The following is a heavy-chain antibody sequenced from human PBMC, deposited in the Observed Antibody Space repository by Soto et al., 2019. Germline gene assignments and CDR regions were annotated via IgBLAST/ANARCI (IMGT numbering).Heavy chain of an antibody. D-gene: IGHD1-26*01. J-gene: IGHJ6*01. Sequence: GASVKVSCKASGYSFTSYGVSWVRQAPGQGLEWMGWISGYDGKTNYAQKFQGRVTLITDTSTTTAYMELRSLRSDDTAVYCCARRILGKNNCFEAYFFDLDGRGPGTTVTVAS. V-gene: IGHV1-18*01. CDR1: GYSFTSYG. CDR2: ISGYDGKT. CDR3: ARRILGKNNCFEAYFFDLDG.